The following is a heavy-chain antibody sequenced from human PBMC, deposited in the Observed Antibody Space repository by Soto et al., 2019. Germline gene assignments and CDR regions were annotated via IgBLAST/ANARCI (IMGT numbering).Heavy chain of an antibody. V-gene: IGHV3-23*01. D-gene: IGHD4-17*01. CDR1: GFTLSNYA. Sequence: GGSLRLSCAASGFTLSNYAMSWVRQAPGKGLYWVSGISASGDNTYHADSVKGRLTISRDNSKNTLYLQMNSLRPEDTAVYYCAKRDYGDFGARDWGQGTLVTVSS. CDR2: ISASGDNT. J-gene: IGHJ4*02. CDR3: AKRDYGDFGARD.